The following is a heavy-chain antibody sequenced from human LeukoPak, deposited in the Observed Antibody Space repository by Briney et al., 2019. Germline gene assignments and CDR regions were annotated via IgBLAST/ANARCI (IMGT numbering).Heavy chain of an antibody. D-gene: IGHD6-13*01. CDR3: AREYRGYSGSWALDY. CDR1: GGSFSGYY. J-gene: IGHJ4*02. V-gene: IGHV4-34*01. Sequence: SETLSLTCAVYGGSFSGYYWSWIRQPPGKGLEWIGEINHSGSTNYNPSLKSRVTISVDTSKNQFSLKLSSVTAADTAVYYCAREYRGYSGSWALDYWGQGTLVTVSS. CDR2: INHSGST.